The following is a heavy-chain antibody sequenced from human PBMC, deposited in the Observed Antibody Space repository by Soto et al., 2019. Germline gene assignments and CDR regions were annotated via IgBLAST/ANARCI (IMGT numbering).Heavy chain of an antibody. Sequence: QVQLQQWGAGLLKPSETLSLTCAVYGGSFSGYYWSWIRQPPGKGLEWIGEINHSGSTNYNPSLKRRVTISVDTSKNQFSMKLSSVTAADTAVYYWATPSSSSGSSEQFDYWGQGTLVTVSS. CDR2: INHSGST. CDR3: ATPSSSSGSSEQFDY. V-gene: IGHV4-34*01. CDR1: GGSFSGYY. D-gene: IGHD1-26*01. J-gene: IGHJ4*02.